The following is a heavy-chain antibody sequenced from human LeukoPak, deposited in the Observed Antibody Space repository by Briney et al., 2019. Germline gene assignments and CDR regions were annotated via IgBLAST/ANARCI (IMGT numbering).Heavy chain of an antibody. Sequence: SETLSLTCTVSGGSISSSSYYWGWIRQPPGKGLQWIGSIYYSGSTYYNPSLKSRVTISVDTSKNQFSLKVRSVTAADTTVYYCARFRSVAFDIWGQGTMVTVSS. CDR3: ARFRSVAFDI. D-gene: IGHD3-3*01. CDR1: GGSISSSSYY. CDR2: IYYSGST. V-gene: IGHV4-39*01. J-gene: IGHJ3*02.